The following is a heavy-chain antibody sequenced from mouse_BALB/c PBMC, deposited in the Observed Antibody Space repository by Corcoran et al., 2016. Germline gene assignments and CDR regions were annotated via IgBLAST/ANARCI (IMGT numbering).Heavy chain of an antibody. Sequence: QIQLVQSGPELKKPGETVKISCKASGYTFPNYGMNWVKQATGKGLKWMGWINTYTGEPTYADDFKGRFAFSLETSASTAYLQINNLKNDDTATYFCAREPFAMDYWGQGTSVTVSS. CDR3: AREPFAMDY. J-gene: IGHJ4*01. CDR2: INTYTGEP. CDR1: GYTFPNYG. V-gene: IGHV9-3-1*01.